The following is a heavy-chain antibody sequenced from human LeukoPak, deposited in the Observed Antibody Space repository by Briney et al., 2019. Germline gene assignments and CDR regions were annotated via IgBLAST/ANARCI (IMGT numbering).Heavy chain of an antibody. J-gene: IGHJ4*02. CDR3: ARDSEQWLVMSGYFDY. CDR1: GFTFSGYE. D-gene: IGHD6-19*01. Sequence: HPGGSLRLSCAASGFTFSGYEMNWVRQAPGKGLEWVSYISSSGSTIYYADSVKGRFTISRDNAKNSLYLQMNSLRAEDTAVYYCARDSEQWLVMSGYFDYWGQGTLVTVSS. V-gene: IGHV3-48*03. CDR2: ISSSGSTI.